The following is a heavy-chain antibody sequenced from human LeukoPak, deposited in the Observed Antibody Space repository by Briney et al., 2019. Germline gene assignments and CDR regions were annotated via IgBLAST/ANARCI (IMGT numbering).Heavy chain of an antibody. V-gene: IGHV1-46*01. D-gene: IGHD3-22*01. Sequence: ASVKVSCKASGYTFTSYYMHWVRQAPGQGLEWMGIINPSGGSTSYAQKFQGRVAMTRDTSTSTVYMELSSLRSEDTAVYYCARDLPQYYYDSSGYGAFDIWGQGTMVTVSS. CDR2: INPSGGST. CDR3: ARDLPQYYYDSSGYGAFDI. J-gene: IGHJ3*02. CDR1: GYTFTSYY.